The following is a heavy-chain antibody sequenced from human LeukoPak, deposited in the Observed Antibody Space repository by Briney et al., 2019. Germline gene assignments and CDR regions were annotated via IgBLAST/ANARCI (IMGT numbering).Heavy chain of an antibody. Sequence: SVKVSCKASGDTFSSYDISWVRQAPGQGLEWIGGITPIFGTPNYAQKFQGRVTITADESTRTAYMELGSLRSEDTAVYYCARGWLAETIMVTPYNYWGQGTLVTVSS. J-gene: IGHJ4*02. CDR2: ITPIFGTP. V-gene: IGHV1-69*13. D-gene: IGHD4-23*01. CDR3: ARGWLAETIMVTPYNY. CDR1: GDTFSSYD.